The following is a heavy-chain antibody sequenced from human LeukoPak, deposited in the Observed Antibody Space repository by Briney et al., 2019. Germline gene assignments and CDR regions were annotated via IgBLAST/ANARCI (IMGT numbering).Heavy chain of an antibody. V-gene: IGHV3-30*02. Sequence: PGGSLRLSCAASGFTFSSYGMHRVRQAPGKGLEWVAFIRFDGSSKYYADSVKGRFTISRDNSKNTLYLQMNSLRAEDTAIYYCAKVLRFLEWLLWGDYFDYWGQGTLVTVSS. CDR1: GFTFSSYG. CDR3: AKVLRFLEWLLWGDYFDY. J-gene: IGHJ4*02. CDR2: IRFDGSSK. D-gene: IGHD3-3*01.